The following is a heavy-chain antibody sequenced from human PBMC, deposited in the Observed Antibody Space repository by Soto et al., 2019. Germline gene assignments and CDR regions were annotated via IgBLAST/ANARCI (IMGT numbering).Heavy chain of an antibody. CDR1: GYAIPNVYH. D-gene: IGHD2-2*01. CDR2: ISHSGDT. V-gene: IGHV4-38-2*01. CDR3: TRIYCTTTSCFINGMDV. Sequence: PSETLSLTCAVTGYAIPNVYHWGWIRQPPGKELEWIGTISHSGDTYYNPSLKSRVTISIDTAKNHLSLILSSVTTADTATYYCTRIYCTTTSCFINGMDVWGQGTTVT. J-gene: IGHJ6*02.